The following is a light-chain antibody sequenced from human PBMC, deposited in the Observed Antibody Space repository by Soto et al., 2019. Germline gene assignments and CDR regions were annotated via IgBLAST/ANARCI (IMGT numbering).Light chain of an antibody. V-gene: IGKV1-5*03. CDR1: ESISIW. CDR3: QQYKSSST. CDR2: KAS. J-gene: IGKJ1*01. Sequence: QIAPSPFPPFASVGGTVTNPCRASESISIWLAWYQQKPGKAPNLLISKASSLQSEVPSRFSGSGSGTEFTLTITSLQPDDFGVYYCQQYKSSSTFGQGTKVDIK.